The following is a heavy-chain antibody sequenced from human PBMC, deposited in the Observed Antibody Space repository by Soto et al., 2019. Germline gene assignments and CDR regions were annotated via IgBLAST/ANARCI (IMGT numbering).Heavy chain of an antibody. CDR2: IIPIFGTA. CDR1: GGTFSSYA. D-gene: IGHD3-22*01. Sequence: ASVKVSCKASGGTFSSYAISWVRQAPGQGLEWMGGIIPIFGTANYAQKFQGRVTITADESTSTAYMELSSLRSEDTAVYYCARDLRPGHYYDSSGYYNWGQGTLVTVSS. V-gene: IGHV1-69*13. CDR3: ARDLRPGHYYDSSGYYN. J-gene: IGHJ4*02.